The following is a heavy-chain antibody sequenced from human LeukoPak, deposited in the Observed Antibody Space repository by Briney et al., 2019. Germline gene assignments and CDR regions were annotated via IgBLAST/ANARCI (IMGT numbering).Heavy chain of an antibody. V-gene: IGHV3-30*18. Sequence: PGRSLRLSCAASGFTFSSYGMHWVRQAPGKGLEWVAVISYDGSNKYYADSVKGRFTISRDNSKNTLYLQMNSLRAEDTAVYYCAKGNYYSSGCDFWGQGSLVTVSS. D-gene: IGHD3-10*01. CDR2: ISYDGSNK. CDR1: GFTFSSYG. J-gene: IGHJ4*02. CDR3: AKGNYYSSGCDF.